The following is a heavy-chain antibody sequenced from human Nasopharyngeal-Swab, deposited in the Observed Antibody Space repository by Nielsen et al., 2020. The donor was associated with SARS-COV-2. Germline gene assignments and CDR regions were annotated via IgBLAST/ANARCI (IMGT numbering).Heavy chain of an antibody. V-gene: IGHV3-33*01. Sequence: GESLKISCAASGFTFSSYGMHWVRQAPGKGLEWVAVRWYDGSNKYYADSVKGRFTISRDNSKNTLYLQMNSLRAEDTAVYYCAREVLAVADNWGYFDYWGQGTLVTVSS. CDR1: GFTFSSYG. D-gene: IGHD6-19*01. CDR3: AREVLAVADNWGYFDY. CDR2: RWYDGSNK. J-gene: IGHJ4*02.